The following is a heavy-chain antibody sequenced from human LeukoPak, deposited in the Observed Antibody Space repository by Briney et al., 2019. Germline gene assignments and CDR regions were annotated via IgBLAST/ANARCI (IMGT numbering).Heavy chain of an antibody. CDR3: ARGLGARGVMNYYYYMDV. Sequence: SVKVSCKASGGTFSSYAISWVRQAPGQGLEWMGGIIPIFGTANYAQKFQGRVTITADKSTSTAYMELSSLRSEDTAVYYCARGLGARGVMNYYYYMDVWGKGTTVTVSS. J-gene: IGHJ6*03. D-gene: IGHD3-10*01. V-gene: IGHV1-69*06. CDR1: GGTFSSYA. CDR2: IIPIFGTA.